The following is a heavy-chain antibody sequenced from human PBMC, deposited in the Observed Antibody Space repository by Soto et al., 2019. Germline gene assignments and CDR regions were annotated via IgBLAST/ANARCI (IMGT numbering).Heavy chain of an antibody. CDR1: GYTFTNYY. D-gene: IGHD5-18*01. CDR2: FNPSGTNT. CDR3: ARALPRSAGYSYGALDY. J-gene: IGHJ4*02. V-gene: IGHV1-46*01. Sequence: QVQLVQSGAEVKKPGASVKVSCKASGYTFTNYYMHWVRQAPGQGLEWMGIFNPSGTNTTYAQKFQGRVTMTRDTSTSTVYMELNSLRSDDTAVYYCARALPRSAGYSYGALDYWGQGTLVTVSS.